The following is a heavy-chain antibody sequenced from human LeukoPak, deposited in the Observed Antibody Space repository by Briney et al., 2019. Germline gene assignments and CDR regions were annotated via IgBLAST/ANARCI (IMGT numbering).Heavy chain of an antibody. J-gene: IGHJ4*02. Sequence: GASVKVFCKASGYTFTGYYMHWVRQAPGQGLEWMGWINPNSGGTNYAQKFQGRVTMTRDTSISTAYMELSRLRSDDTAVYYCARVPVAVAGRDYWGQGTLVTVSS. V-gene: IGHV1-2*02. CDR2: INPNSGGT. CDR1: GYTFTGYY. D-gene: IGHD6-19*01. CDR3: ARVPVAVAGRDY.